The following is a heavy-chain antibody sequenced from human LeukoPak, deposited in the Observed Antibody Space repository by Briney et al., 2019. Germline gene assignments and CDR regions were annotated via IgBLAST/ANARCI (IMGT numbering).Heavy chain of an antibody. J-gene: IGHJ4*02. Sequence: PGGSLRLSCAASGFTFSSYAMSWVRQAPGKGLEWVSAISGSGGSTYYADSVKGRFTISRDNSKNTLYLQMNSLRAEDTAVYYCAKLDGILWFGELHGKFDYWGQGTLVTVSS. V-gene: IGHV3-23*01. CDR1: GFTFSSYA. D-gene: IGHD3-10*01. CDR2: ISGSGGST. CDR3: AKLDGILWFGELHGKFDY.